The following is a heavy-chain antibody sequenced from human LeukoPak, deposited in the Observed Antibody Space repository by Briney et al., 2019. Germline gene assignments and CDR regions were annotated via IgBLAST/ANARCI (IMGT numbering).Heavy chain of an antibody. Sequence: QAGGSLRLSCAASGFHSTTYWMGWVRQAPGKGLEWVANIKQDGSEKYYVDSVKGRFTISRDNAKNSLSLQMNSLRAEDTAVYYCARPLMYYYGSETYFWFDPWGQGTLVTVSS. V-gene: IGHV3-7*01. CDR2: IKQDGSEK. D-gene: IGHD3-10*01. CDR3: ARPLMYYYGSETYFWFDP. CDR1: GFHSTTYW. J-gene: IGHJ5*02.